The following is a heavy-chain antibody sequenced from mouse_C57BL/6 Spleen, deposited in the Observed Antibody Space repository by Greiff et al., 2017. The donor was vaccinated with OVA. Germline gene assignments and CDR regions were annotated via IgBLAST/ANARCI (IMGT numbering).Heavy chain of an antibody. D-gene: IGHD1-1*01. Sequence: QVQLKESGPGLVAPSQSLSITCTVSGFSLTSYGVHWVRQPPGKGLEWLVVIWSDGSTTYNSALKSRLSISKDNSKSQVFLKMNSLQTDDTAMYYCARHGDYGSNWYFDVWGTGTTVTVSS. V-gene: IGHV2-6-1*01. CDR3: ARHGDYGSNWYFDV. CDR1: GFSLTSYG. CDR2: IWSDGST. J-gene: IGHJ1*03.